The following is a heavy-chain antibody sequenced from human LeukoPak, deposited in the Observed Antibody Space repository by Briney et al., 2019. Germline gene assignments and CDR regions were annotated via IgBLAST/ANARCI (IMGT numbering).Heavy chain of an antibody. J-gene: IGHJ4*02. Sequence: GGSLRLSCAASGFTFSDHCMDWVRQAPGKGLEWVGRIRNKANIYTTEYAASVKGRFTISRDDSKNSLYLQMNSLKTEDTAVYYCARAPNSGTLGEDYWGQGTLVTVSS. V-gene: IGHV3-72*01. CDR3: ARAPNSGTLGEDY. CDR1: GFTFSDHC. CDR2: IRNKANIYTT. D-gene: IGHD1-26*01.